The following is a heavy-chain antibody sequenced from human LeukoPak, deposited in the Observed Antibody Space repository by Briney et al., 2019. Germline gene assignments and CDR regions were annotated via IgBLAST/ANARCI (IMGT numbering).Heavy chain of an antibody. CDR2: ISGHGGST. Sequence: GGSLRLSCSASGFTFSGYAMYLVRQAPGKGLEYVSSISGHGGSTYYADSVKGRFTISRDNSKNTPYLQMSSLRAEDTAVYYCVRGFTYYYGSGSYVDYWGKGTLVTVSS. V-gene: IGHV3-64D*06. J-gene: IGHJ4*02. CDR1: GFTFSGYA. D-gene: IGHD3-10*01. CDR3: VRGFTYYYGSGSYVDY.